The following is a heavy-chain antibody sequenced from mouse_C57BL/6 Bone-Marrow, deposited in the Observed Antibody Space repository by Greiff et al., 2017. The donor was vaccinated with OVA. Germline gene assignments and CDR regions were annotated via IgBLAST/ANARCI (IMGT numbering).Heavy chain of an antibody. CDR3: ARQGDYALYYAMDY. CDR2: INPNNGGT. V-gene: IGHV1-26*01. Sequence: VQLQQSGPELVKPGASVKISCKASGYTFTDYYMNWVKQSHGKSLEWIGDINPNNGGTSYNQKFKGKATLTVDKSSSTAYMELRSLTSEDSAVYYCARQGDYALYYAMDYWGQGTSVTVSS. J-gene: IGHJ4*01. CDR1: GYTFTDYY. D-gene: IGHD2-4*01.